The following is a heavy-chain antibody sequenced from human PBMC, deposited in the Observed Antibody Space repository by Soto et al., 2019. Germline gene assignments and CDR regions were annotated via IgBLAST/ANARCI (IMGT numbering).Heavy chain of an antibody. CDR3: ARAYGANPALFDP. CDR1: GFNCSNYA. V-gene: IGHV3-30*03. CDR2: VSYDGDNE. D-gene: IGHD4-17*01. J-gene: IGHJ5*02. Sequence: GGSMRLSCRASGFNCSNYAMHWVRQDPGKGLEWVAIVSYDGDNEYYADSVRGRFFISRDNSKNTLYLQMNSLRAEDTAVYYCARAYGANPALFDPWGQGTLVTVSS.